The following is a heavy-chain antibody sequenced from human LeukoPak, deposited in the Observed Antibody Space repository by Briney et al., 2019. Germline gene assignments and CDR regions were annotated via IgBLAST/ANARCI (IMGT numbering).Heavy chain of an antibody. D-gene: IGHD6-13*01. Sequence: SETLSLTCTVSGGSISSYYWSWIRQPPGKGLEWIGYIYYSGSTNYNPSLKSRVTISVDTSKNQFSLKLSSVTAADTAVYYCAGLIAAAGDAFDIWGQGTMVTVSS. V-gene: IGHV4-59*08. J-gene: IGHJ3*02. CDR2: IYYSGST. CDR1: GGSISSYY. CDR3: AGLIAAAGDAFDI.